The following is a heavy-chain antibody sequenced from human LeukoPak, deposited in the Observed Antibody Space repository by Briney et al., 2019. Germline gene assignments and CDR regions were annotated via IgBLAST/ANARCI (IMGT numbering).Heavy chain of an antibody. CDR2: INTNTGNP. CDR1: GYTFTSYA. J-gene: IGHJ4*02. V-gene: IGHV7-4-1*02. D-gene: IGHD3-10*01. CDR3: ARDKTMVRGVITQYFDY. Sequence: ASVKVSCKASGYTFTSYAMNWVRQAPGQGLEWMGWINTNTGNPTYAQGFTGRFVFSLDTSVSTAYLQISSLKAEDTAVYYCARDKTMVRGVITQYFDYWGQGTLVTVSS.